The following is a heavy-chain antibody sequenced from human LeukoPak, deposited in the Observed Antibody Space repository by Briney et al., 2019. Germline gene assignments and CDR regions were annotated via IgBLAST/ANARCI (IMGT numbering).Heavy chain of an antibody. CDR1: GGTFSSYA. J-gene: IGHJ5*02. CDR2: IIPILGIA. D-gene: IGHD2-2*02. Sequence: GASVKVSCKASGGTFSSYAISWVRQAPGQGLEWMGRIIPILGIANYAQKFQGRVTITADKSTSTAYMELSSLRSEDTAVYYRARDIVEYCSSTSCYMPWGQGTLVTVSS. V-gene: IGHV1-69*04. CDR3: ARDIVEYCSSTSCYMP.